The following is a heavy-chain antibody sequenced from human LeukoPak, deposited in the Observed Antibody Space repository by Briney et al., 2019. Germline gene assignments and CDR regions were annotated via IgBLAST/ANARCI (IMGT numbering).Heavy chain of an antibody. Sequence: PSETLSLTCTVSGGSISSSSYYWGWIRQPPGEGLEWIGSIYYSGSTYYNPSLKSRVTISVDTSKNQFSLKLSSVTAADTAVYYCARGGIQLWSPGHFDYWGQGTLVTVSS. CDR1: GGSISSSSYY. D-gene: IGHD5-18*01. J-gene: IGHJ4*02. CDR2: IYYSGST. CDR3: ARGGIQLWSPGHFDY. V-gene: IGHV4-39*07.